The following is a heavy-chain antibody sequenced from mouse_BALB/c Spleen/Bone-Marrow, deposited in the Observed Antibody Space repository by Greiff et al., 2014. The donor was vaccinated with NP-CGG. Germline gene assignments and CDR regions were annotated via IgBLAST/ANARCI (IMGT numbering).Heavy chain of an antibody. CDR1: GYTFTSYY. CDR3: SRGRRDALDY. Sequence: GAELVKPGASVKLSCKASGYTFTSYYMYWVKQRPGQGLEWFGEVNPSNGGTNFNEKFKNKATLTVDKSSSTAYMQLSSLTSEDSAVYYCSRGRRDALDYWGQGTSVTVSS. J-gene: IGHJ4*01. V-gene: IGHV1S81*02. CDR2: VNPSNGGT.